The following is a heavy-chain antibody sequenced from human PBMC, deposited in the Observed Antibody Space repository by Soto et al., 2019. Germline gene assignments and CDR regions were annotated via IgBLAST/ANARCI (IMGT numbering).Heavy chain of an antibody. CDR3: AQDANYYGSGSYYNWFDP. D-gene: IGHD3-10*01. CDR1: GFTFDDYA. V-gene: IGHV3-9*01. Sequence: GGSLRLSCAASGFTFDDYAMHWVRQAPGKGLEWVSGISWNSGSIGYADSVKGRFTISRDNAKNSLYLQMNSLRAEDTALYYCAQDANYYGSGSYYNWFDPWGQGTLVTVSS. J-gene: IGHJ5*02. CDR2: ISWNSGSI.